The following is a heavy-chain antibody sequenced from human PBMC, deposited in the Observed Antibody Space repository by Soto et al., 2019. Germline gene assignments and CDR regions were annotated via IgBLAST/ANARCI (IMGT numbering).Heavy chain of an antibody. CDR1: GFTFSDYS. Sequence: QVQLVESGGGVVQPGRSLRLSCAASGFTFSDYSMHWVRQAPGKGLEWVAIISYDGRNKYYADSVKGRFTISRDNSKNTLYLQMNSLRAEDTAVYYCARVWHYYDSSGYPFYGYFDYWGQGTLVTVSS. CDR3: ARVWHYYDSSGYPFYGYFDY. J-gene: IGHJ4*02. V-gene: IGHV3-30-3*01. CDR2: ISYDGRNK. D-gene: IGHD3-22*01.